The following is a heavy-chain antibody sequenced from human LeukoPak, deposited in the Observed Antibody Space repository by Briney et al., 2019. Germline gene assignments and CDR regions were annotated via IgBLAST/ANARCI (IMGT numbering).Heavy chain of an antibody. CDR3: AREYSYGQPVLDY. CDR2: IWYDGSNK. V-gene: IGHV3-33*01. D-gene: IGHD5-18*01. Sequence: GGSLRLSCAASGFTFSSYGMHWVRQAPGKGLEWVAVIWYDGSNKYYADSVKGRLTISRDNSKNTLYLQMNSLRAEDTAVYYCAREYSYGQPVLDYWGQGTLVTVSS. J-gene: IGHJ4*02. CDR1: GFTFSSYG.